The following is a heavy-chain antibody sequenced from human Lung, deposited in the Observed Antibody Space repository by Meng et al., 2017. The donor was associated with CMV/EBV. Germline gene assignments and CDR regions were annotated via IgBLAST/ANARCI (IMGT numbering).Heavy chain of an antibody. CDR2: IIPVFAIA. CDR1: GGTFSSYA. J-gene: IGHJ6*02. Sequence: SVXVSRXASGGTFSSYAFSWVRQAPGQGLEWMGGIIPVFAIANYAQKFQGRITITTDESTSTAYMELSSLRSEDTAVYYCARDRTGDCSSTSCYNYYYYYGMDVWGQGXTVXVSS. CDR3: ARDRTGDCSSTSCYNYYYYYGMDV. V-gene: IGHV1-69*05. D-gene: IGHD2-2*02.